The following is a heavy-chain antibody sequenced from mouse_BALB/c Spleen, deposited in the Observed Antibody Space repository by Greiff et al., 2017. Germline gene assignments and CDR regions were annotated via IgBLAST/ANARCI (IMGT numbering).Heavy chain of an antibody. CDR1: GFTFSDYY. J-gene: IGHJ4*01. CDR2: ISDGGSYT. D-gene: IGHD2-14*01. V-gene: IGHV5-4*02. CDR3: ARGNRYDEVLYAMDY. Sequence: EVQLQESGGGLVKPGGSLKLSCAASGFTFSDYYMYWVRQTPEKRLEWVATISDGGSYTYYPDSVKGRFTISRDNAKNNLYLQMSSLKSEDTAMYYCARGNRYDEVLYAMDYWGQGTSVTVSS.